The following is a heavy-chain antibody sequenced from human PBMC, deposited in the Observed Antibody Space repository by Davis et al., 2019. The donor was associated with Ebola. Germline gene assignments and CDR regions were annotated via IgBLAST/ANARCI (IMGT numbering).Heavy chain of an antibody. CDR3: ARSAYPNIAAHGVLHFDY. CDR2: ISANNGDA. J-gene: IGHJ4*02. CDR1: GYTFLRFC. D-gene: IGHD6-25*01. V-gene: IGHV1-18*01. Sequence: ASVTVSCKASGYTFLRFCLAWVRQPPGQGLEWVGRISANNGDANSAQKFQGRVTMTTNTSTNTAYMELRSLRSDDTAVYNCARSAYPNIAAHGVLHFDYWGPGTLVTVSS.